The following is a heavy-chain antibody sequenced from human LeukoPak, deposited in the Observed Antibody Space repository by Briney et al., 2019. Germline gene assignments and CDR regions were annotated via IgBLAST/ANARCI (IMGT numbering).Heavy chain of an antibody. CDR3: ARGEWLDWFDP. CDR1: GFNFSSYS. V-gene: IGHV3-21*01. Sequence: PGGSLRLSCAASGFNFSSYSMNWVRLAPGKGLEWVSSISSNSSYIYYADSVKGRFTISRDNAKNSLYLQMNSLRAEDTAVYYCARGEWLDWFDPWGQGTLVTVSS. J-gene: IGHJ5*02. D-gene: IGHD3-3*01. CDR2: ISSNSSYI.